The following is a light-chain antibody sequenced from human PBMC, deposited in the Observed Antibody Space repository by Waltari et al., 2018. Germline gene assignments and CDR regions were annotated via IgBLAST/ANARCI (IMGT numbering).Light chain of an antibody. CDR2: WTF. J-gene: IGKJ5*01. CDR3: QQYGSTPGIT. CDR1: QSFGGNY. Sequence: EIVLPQSPGTLSLSPGEISTLSCRASQSFGGNYLAWYQQKPVQAPTLLIHWTFSRATGIPDRFSGSGSATDFILTISRLEPEDVAVYYCQQYGSTPGITFGQGTRVEIK. V-gene: IGKV3-20*01.